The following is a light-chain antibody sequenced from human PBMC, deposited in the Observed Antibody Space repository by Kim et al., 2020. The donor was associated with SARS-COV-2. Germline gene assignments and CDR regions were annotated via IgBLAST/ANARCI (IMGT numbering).Light chain of an antibody. CDR3: CSYAGTYTWV. CDR2: DVT. Sequence: QSALTQPRSVSGSPGQSVTLSCTGTSSDVGAYDYVSWYQQHPGKAPKLLIYDVTKWPSGVPDRFSGSKSGNTASLTISGLQAEDEAAYYCCSYAGTYTWVFGGKTQLTVL. V-gene: IGLV2-11*01. J-gene: IGLJ3*02. CDR1: SSDVGAYDY.